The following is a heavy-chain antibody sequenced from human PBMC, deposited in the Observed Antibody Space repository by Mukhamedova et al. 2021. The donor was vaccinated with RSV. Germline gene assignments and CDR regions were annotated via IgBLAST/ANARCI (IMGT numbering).Heavy chain of an antibody. V-gene: IGHV4-31*02. J-gene: IGHJ4*02. Sequence: SLKSRVTISVDTSKNQFSLKLSSVTAADTAVYYCARGPIVAPFDYWGQGTLVTVSS. CDR3: ARGPIVAPFDY. D-gene: IGHD6-6*01.